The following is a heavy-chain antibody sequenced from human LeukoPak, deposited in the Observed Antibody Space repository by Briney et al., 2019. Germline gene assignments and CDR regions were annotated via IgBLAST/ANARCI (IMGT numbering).Heavy chain of an antibody. CDR3: ARGGFQLPF. Sequence: PGGSLRLSCAASGFTLSMSWMSWVRQAPGKGLEWVANINEDGSEKFYVDSVKGRFIISRDNAKNSLDLQMNSLKVEDTSVYYCARGGFQLPFWGQGTLVTVSS. J-gene: IGHJ4*02. CDR1: GFTLSMSW. V-gene: IGHV3-7*01. CDR2: INEDGSEK. D-gene: IGHD2-2*01.